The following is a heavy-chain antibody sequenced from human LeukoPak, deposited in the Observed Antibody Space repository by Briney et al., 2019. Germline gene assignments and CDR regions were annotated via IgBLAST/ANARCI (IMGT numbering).Heavy chain of an antibody. J-gene: IGHJ4*02. V-gene: IGHV4-4*07. CDR1: GGSIRSSY. CDR3: ATDDYDSAVYSY. CDR2: IYTSGST. Sequence: SETLSLICTVSGGSIRSSYWGWFRQPAGKGLEWIGRIYTSGSTNYNPSLKSRVTMSLDTSKNHFSLNLRSVTAADTAVYFCATDDYDSAVYSYWGQGTLVTVSS. D-gene: IGHD3-22*01.